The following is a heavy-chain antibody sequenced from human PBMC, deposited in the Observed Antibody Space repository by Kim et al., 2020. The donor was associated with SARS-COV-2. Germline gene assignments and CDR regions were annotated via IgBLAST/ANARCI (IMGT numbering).Heavy chain of an antibody. CDR1: GGTFSSYA. V-gene: IGHV1-69*04. CDR3: ARERLRGYSGYDYNY. J-gene: IGHJ4*02. D-gene: IGHD5-12*01. CDR2: IIPILGIA. Sequence: SVKVSCKASGGTFSSYAISWVRQAPGQGLEWMGRIIPILGIANYAQKFQGRVTITADKSTSTAYMELSSLRSEDTAVYYCARERLRGYSGYDYNYWGQGTLVTVSS.